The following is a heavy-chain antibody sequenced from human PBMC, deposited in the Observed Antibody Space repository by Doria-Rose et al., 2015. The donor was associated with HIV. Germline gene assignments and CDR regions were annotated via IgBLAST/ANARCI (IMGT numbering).Heavy chain of an antibody. D-gene: IGHD3-22*01. CDR3: ARGTPDYYGNSGYSYY. Sequence: CAASGFTFSDYYMNWIRQAPGKGLEWVSYISSSGSKIYYADSVKGRFTISRDNAKRSLYLQMNGLRAEDTAVYYCARGTPDYYGNSGYSYYWGQGALVAVSS. V-gene: IGHV3-11*01. J-gene: IGHJ4*02. CDR2: ISSSGSKI. CDR1: GFTFSDYY.